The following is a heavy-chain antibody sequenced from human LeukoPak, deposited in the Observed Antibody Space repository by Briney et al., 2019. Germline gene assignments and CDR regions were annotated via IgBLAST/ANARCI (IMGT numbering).Heavy chain of an antibody. Sequence: GGPLRLSCAASGFTFSSYWMSWVRQAPGKGLEWVANIKQDGSEKYYVDSVKGRFTISRDNAKNSLYLQMNSLRAEDTAVYYCARTDRTWSPTGMDVWGQGTTVTVSS. CDR2: IKQDGSEK. CDR1: GFTFSSYW. D-gene: IGHD2-15*01. CDR3: ARTDRTWSPTGMDV. V-gene: IGHV3-7*01. J-gene: IGHJ6*02.